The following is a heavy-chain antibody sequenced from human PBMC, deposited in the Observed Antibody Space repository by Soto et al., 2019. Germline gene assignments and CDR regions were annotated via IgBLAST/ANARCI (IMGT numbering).Heavy chain of an antibody. D-gene: IGHD3-10*01. J-gene: IGHJ5*02. CDR2: IYYSGST. CDR1: GGSISSYY. V-gene: IGHV4-59*08. Sequence: SSETLSLTCTVSGGSISSYYWSWIRQPPGKGLEWIGYIYYSGSTNYNPSLKSRVTISVDTSKNQFSLKLSSVTAADTAVYYCARLITMVRGVITFDPWGQGTLVTVSS. CDR3: ARLITMVRGVITFDP.